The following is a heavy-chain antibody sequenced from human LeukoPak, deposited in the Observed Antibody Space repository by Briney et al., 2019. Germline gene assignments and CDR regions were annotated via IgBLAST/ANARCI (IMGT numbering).Heavy chain of an antibody. D-gene: IGHD1-7*01. Sequence: SETLSLTCAVYGGSFSGYYWSWIRQPPGKGLEWIGYIYYSGSTNYNPSLKSRVTISVDTSKNQFSLKLSSVTAADTAVYYCARELELLTFDYWGQGTLVTVSS. CDR1: GGSFSGYY. CDR3: ARELELLTFDY. V-gene: IGHV4-59*01. J-gene: IGHJ4*02. CDR2: IYYSGST.